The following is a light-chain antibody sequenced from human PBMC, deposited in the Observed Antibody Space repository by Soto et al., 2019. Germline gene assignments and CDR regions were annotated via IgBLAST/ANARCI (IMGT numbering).Light chain of an antibody. Sequence: DIVMTQSPDSLAVSLGERVSINCKSIQSVLYSSNNNNYLAWYQQKPGQPPKLLIYWASTRESGVPDRFSGSGSWTDVTLTISSLQSEDVAVYFFQQYNLSPLTCGQGTRLDIK. CDR2: WAS. V-gene: IGKV4-1*01. J-gene: IGKJ5*01. CDR1: QSVLYSSNNNNY. CDR3: QQYNLSPLT.